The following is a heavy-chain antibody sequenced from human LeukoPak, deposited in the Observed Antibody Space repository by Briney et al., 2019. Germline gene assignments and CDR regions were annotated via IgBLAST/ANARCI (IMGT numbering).Heavy chain of an antibody. CDR3: VKDGSGSYYTYYFDY. CDR2: ISSNGGST. J-gene: IGHJ4*02. Sequence: PGGSLRLSCSASGFTFSISAMYWVRQAPGKGLEYVSAISSNGGSTYYADSVKGRFTISRDNSKNTLYLQMSSLRAEDTAVYNCVKDGSGSYYTYYFDYWGQGTLVTVSS. CDR1: GFTFSISA. D-gene: IGHD3-10*01. V-gene: IGHV3-64D*06.